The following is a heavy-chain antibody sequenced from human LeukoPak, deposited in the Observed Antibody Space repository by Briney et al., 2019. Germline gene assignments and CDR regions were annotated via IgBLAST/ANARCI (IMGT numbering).Heavy chain of an antibody. V-gene: IGHV3-15*01. CDR3: TTGTWIQLWLADY. J-gene: IGHJ4*02. D-gene: IGHD5-18*01. CDR1: GFTFTKAW. CDR2: INPSSDGGTT. Sequence: GGSLTLSCAASGFTFTKAWMSWVRQAPGKGLEWVGHINPSSDGGTTDYAAPVKGRFSISRDDSKNTLHLQMNRLKTEDTAVYYCTTGTWIQLWLADYWGQGTLVTASS.